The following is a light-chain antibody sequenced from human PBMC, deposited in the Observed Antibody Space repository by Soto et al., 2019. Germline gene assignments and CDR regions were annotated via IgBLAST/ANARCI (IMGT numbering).Light chain of an antibody. CDR1: RSDVGGYNY. CDR3: SSYTSQSTVV. V-gene: IGLV2-14*01. CDR2: VVS. J-gene: IGLJ3*02. Sequence: QSALTQPASVSGSPGQSIAISCTGTRSDVGGYNYVSWYQQPPGKAPKLIIYVVSDRPSGVSTRFSGSKSGNTASLTISGLQADDEADYYCSSYTSQSTVVFGGGTQLTVL.